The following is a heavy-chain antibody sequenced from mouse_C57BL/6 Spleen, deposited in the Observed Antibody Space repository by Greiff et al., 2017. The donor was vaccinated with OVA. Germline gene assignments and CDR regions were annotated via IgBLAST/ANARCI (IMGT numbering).Heavy chain of an antibody. CDR2: IYPGDGDT. CDR3: ARWALDYSRYFDV. Sequence: QVQLQQPGAELVKPGASVKVSCKASGYAFSSYWMNWVKQRPGKGLEWIGQIYPGDGDTNYNGKFKGKATLTADKSSSTAYMQLSSLTSEDSAVYFCARWALDYSRYFDVWGTGTTVTVSS. V-gene: IGHV1-80*01. CDR1: GYAFSSYW. D-gene: IGHD2-5*01. J-gene: IGHJ1*03.